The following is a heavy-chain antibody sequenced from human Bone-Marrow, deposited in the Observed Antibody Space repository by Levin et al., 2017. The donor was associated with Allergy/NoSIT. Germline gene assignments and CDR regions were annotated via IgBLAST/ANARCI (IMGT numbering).Heavy chain of an antibody. CDR2: INPASITK. CDR1: GFTFNNLH. D-gene: IGHD2-15*01. Sequence: GESLKISCEASGFTFNNLHMSWVRQAPGKGLEWISIINPASITKYYADSVKGRFTISRDNSKKTLYLQMNGLRAEDTAIYYCATSRYCSGETCYWGFDYWGQGTLLTVSS. CDR3: ATSRYCSGETCYWGFDY. J-gene: IGHJ4*02. V-gene: IGHV3-23*01.